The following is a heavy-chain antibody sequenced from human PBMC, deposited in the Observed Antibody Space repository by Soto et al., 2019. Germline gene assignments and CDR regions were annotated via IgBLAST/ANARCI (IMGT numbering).Heavy chain of an antibody. V-gene: IGHV4-59*01. J-gene: IGHJ4*02. Sequence: PSETLSLTCTVSGGSISSYYWSWIRQPPGKGLEWIGYIYYSGSTNYNPSLKSRVTISVDTSKNQFSLKLSSVTAADTAVYYCARGDYYDSSGMDYWGQGTLVTVS. CDR1: GGSISSYY. CDR3: ARGDYYDSSGMDY. CDR2: IYYSGST. D-gene: IGHD3-22*01.